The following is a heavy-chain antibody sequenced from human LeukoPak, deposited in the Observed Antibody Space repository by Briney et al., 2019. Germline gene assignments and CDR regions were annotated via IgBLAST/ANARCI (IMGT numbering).Heavy chain of an antibody. V-gene: IGHV1-18*01. CDR3: ARGDVPMVRGVTNWFDP. CDR1: GYTFTSYG. Sequence: ASVKVSCTASGYTFTSYGISWVRQAPGQGLEWMGWISAYNGNTNYAQKLQGRVTMTTDTSTSTAYMELRSLRSDDTAVYYCARGDVPMVRGVTNWFDPWGQGTLVTVSS. J-gene: IGHJ5*02. CDR2: ISAYNGNT. D-gene: IGHD3-10*01.